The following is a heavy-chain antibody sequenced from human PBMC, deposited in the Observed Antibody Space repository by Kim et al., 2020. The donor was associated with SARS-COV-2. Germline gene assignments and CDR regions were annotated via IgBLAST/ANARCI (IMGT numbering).Heavy chain of an antibody. J-gene: IGHJ3*02. CDR3: ARDSGTVTLNDAFDI. V-gene: IGHV3-7*01. CDR2: IKQDGSEK. Sequence: GGSLRLSCAASGFTFSSYWMSWVRQAPGKGLEWVANIKQDGSEKYYVDSVKGRFTISRDNAKNSLYLQMNSLRAEDTAVYYCARDSGTVTLNDAFDIWGQGTMVTVSS. CDR1: GFTFSSYW. D-gene: IGHD4-17*01.